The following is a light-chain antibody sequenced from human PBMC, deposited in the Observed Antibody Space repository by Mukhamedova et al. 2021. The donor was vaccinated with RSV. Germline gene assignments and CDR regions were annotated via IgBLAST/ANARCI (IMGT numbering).Light chain of an antibody. CDR2: DAS. CDR3: QQRSNWLT. Sequence: HGKAPKLLIYDASNLETGVPARFSGSGSGTDFTLTISSLEPEDFAVYYCQQRSNWLTFGGGTKVEIK. V-gene: IGKV3-11*01. J-gene: IGKJ4*01.